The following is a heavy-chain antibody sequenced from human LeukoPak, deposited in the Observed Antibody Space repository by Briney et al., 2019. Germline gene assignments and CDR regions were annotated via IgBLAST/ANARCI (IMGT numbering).Heavy chain of an antibody. CDR2: INHSGST. V-gene: IGHV4-34*01. D-gene: IGHD6-19*01. CDR1: GGSFSGYY. CDR3: ARGDSWYSSGWYYY. Sequence: PSETLSLTCAVYGGSFSGYYWSWIRQPPGKGLEWIGEINHSGSTNYNPSLKSRVTISVDTSKNQFSLKPSSVTAADTAVYYCARGDSWYSSGWYYYWGQGTLVTVSS. J-gene: IGHJ4*02.